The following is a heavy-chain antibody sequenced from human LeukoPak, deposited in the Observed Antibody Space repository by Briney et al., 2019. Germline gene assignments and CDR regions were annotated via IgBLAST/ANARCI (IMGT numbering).Heavy chain of an antibody. Sequence: KPSETLSPTCTVSGGSISSYYWSWIRQPPGKGLEWIGYIYYSGSTNHNPSLKSRVTASVDTSKNQFSLRLSLVTAADTAVYYCARHADYGAYLDYWGQGTLVTVSS. V-gene: IGHV4-59*08. CDR2: IYYSGST. D-gene: IGHD4-17*01. CDR3: ARHADYGAYLDY. J-gene: IGHJ4*02. CDR1: GGSISSYY.